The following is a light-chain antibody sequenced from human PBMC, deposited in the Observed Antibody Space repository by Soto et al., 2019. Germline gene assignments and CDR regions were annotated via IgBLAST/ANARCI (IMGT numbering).Light chain of an antibody. CDR2: GNS. CDR3: QSYDTSLRTV. J-gene: IGLJ2*01. CDR1: SSNIGAGYD. V-gene: IGLV1-40*01. Sequence: QSVLTQPPSVSGAPGQRVTISCTGSSSNIGAGYDVHWYQQLPGTAPKLLIYGNSNRPSGVPDRCSGSKSGTSASLAITGLQAEDEADYYCQSYDTSLRTVFGGGTKLTVL.